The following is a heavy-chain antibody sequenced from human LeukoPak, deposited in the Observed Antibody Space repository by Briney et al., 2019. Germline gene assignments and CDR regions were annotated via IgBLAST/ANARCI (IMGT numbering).Heavy chain of an antibody. J-gene: IGHJ6*03. CDR1: GGSISSYY. V-gene: IGHV4-59*01. CDR2: IYYSGST. CDR3: ARELRFSSYYYYMDV. D-gene: IGHD3-3*01. Sequence: SETLSLTCTVSGGSISSYYWNWIRQPPGKGLEWIGYIYYSGSTNYNPSLKSRVTISVDTSKNQFSLKLSSVTAADTAVYYCARELRFSSYYYYMDVWGKGTTVTVSS.